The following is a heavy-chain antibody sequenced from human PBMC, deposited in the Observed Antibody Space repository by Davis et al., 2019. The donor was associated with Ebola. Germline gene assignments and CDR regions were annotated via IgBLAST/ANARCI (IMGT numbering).Heavy chain of an antibody. Sequence: AASVKVSCKASGYTFTRFAIHWVRQAPGQRLEWMGWINARNGNTIYSQNFQGRVTITRDTSASTVYMELSSLRSEDTAVYYCEGNSVTTRLADYGMDVWGQGTTVTVSS. V-gene: IGHV1-3*01. CDR3: EGNSVTTRLADYGMDV. D-gene: IGHD4-17*01. CDR2: INARNGNT. CDR1: GYTFTRFA. J-gene: IGHJ6*02.